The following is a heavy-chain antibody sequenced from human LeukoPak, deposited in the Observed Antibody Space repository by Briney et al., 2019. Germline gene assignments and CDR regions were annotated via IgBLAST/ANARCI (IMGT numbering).Heavy chain of an antibody. CDR2: IYYSGSS. V-gene: IGHV4-59*01. CDR3: ARDDYGGYFDY. D-gene: IGHD4-23*01. Sequence: SETLSLTCTVSGGSISSYYWSWLGQPPGKGLEWIGYIYYSGSSNYNPSLKSRVTISVDTSKNQFSLKLSSVTAADTAVYYCARDDYGGYFDYWGQGTLVTVSS. CDR1: GGSISSYY. J-gene: IGHJ4*02.